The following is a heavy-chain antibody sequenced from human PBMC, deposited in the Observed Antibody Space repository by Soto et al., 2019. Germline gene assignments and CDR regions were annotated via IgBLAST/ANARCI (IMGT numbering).Heavy chain of an antibody. CDR1: GGSISSSSYI. D-gene: IGHD4-4*01. V-gene: IGHV4-39*01. J-gene: IGHJ5*02. Sequence: QLQLQESGPGLVKPSETLSLTCTVSGGSISSSSYIWGWIRQPPGKGLEWIGSIYYSGITYYNPYIKSRVTVSVDTSKNQFYLKLSSVIDAYTAVYYCARHPSNFWFDPWGQGTLVTVSS. CDR3: ARHPSNFWFDP. CDR2: IYYSGIT.